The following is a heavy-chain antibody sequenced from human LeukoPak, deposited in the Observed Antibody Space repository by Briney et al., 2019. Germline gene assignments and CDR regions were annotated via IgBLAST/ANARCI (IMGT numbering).Heavy chain of an antibody. CDR1: GYSFSTHW. V-gene: IGHV5-10-1*01. CDR2: IRPSDSEP. D-gene: IGHD2-21*01. CDR3: ARHYSNDHTLFDF. Sequence: GESLKISCKVSGYSFSTHWITWVRQMPGGALEWMGRIRPSDSEPNYSPSFQGHVTISADRSINTVYLQCSSLRASDTAIYFCARHYSNDHTLFDFWGQGALVTVST. J-gene: IGHJ4*02.